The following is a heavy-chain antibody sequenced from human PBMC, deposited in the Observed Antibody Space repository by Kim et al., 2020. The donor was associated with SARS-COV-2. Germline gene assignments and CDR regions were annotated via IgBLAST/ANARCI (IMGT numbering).Heavy chain of an antibody. D-gene: IGHD6-19*01. CDR3: ARPTVAGREFDY. Sequence: GGSLRLSCAASGFTFSSYAMSWVRQAPGKGLEWVSAISGSGGSTYYADSVKGRFTISRDNSKNTLYLQMNSLRAEDTAVYYCARPTVAGREFDYWGQGTLVTVSS. J-gene: IGHJ4*02. CDR1: GFTFSSYA. V-gene: IGHV3-23*01. CDR2: ISGSGGST.